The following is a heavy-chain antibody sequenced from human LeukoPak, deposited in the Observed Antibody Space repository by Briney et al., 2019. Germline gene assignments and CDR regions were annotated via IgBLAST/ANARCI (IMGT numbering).Heavy chain of an antibody. CDR2: MNPNSGNT. CDR1: GYTFTSYD. D-gene: IGHD3-22*01. J-gene: IGHJ4*02. Sequence: ASVKVSCKASGYTFTSYDINWVRQATGQGLEWMGWMNPNSGNTGYAQKFQGRVTTTRNTSISTAYMELSSLRSEDTAVYYCARDRDLGYYDSSGYSLHYWGQGTLVTVSS. CDR3: ARDRDLGYYDSSGYSLHY. V-gene: IGHV1-8*03.